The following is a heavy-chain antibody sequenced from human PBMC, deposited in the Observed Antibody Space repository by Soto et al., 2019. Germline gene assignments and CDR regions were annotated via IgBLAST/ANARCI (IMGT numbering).Heavy chain of an antibody. Sequence: GSLRLSCAASGFTISSYAMSWVRQAPGKGLEWVSAISGSGGSTYYADSVKGRFTISRDNSKNTLYLQMNSLRAEDTAVYYCAKSSRGNYYGMDVWGQGTTDTVSS. CDR1: GFTISSYA. J-gene: IGHJ6*02. CDR2: ISGSGGST. V-gene: IGHV3-23*01. D-gene: IGHD3-16*01. CDR3: AKSSRGNYYGMDV.